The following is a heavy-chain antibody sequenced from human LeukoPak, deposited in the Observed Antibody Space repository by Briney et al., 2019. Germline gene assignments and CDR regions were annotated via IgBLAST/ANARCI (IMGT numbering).Heavy chain of an antibody. V-gene: IGHV3-74*01. CDR3: AKTLIIGGSDVGYDS. D-gene: IGHD3-16*01. CDR1: GFTFSQLE. CDR2: ISTDGSET. J-gene: IGHJ4*02. Sequence: GGSLRLLCTVSGFTFSQLEKFGLRQAPGKGLVWVSRISTDGSETSYADSVEGRFTVSRDNAKNSLYLQMNSLRAEDTAFYYCAKTLIIGGSDVGYDSWGQGTLVSVSS.